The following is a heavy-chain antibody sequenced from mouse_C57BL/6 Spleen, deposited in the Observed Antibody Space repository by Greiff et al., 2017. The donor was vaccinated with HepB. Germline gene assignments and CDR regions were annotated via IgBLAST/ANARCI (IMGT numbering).Heavy chain of an antibody. V-gene: IGHV3-6*01. Sequence: EVKLQESGPGLVKPSQSLSLTCSVTGYSITSGYYWNWIRQFPGNKLEWMGYISYDGSNNYNPSLKNRISITRDTSKNQFFLKLNSVTTEDTATYYCAREGVVATWYFDVWGTGTTVTVSS. CDR3: AREGVVATWYFDV. CDR2: ISYDGSN. D-gene: IGHD1-1*01. CDR1: GYSITSGYY. J-gene: IGHJ1*03.